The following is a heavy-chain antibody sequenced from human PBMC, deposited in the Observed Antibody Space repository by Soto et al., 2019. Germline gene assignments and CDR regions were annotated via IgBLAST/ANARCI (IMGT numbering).Heavy chain of an antibody. J-gene: IGHJ3*01. CDR1: GGSISSAGYY. V-gene: IGHV4-31*03. CDR2: IYFSGVT. D-gene: IGHD1-20*01. Sequence: QVQLQESGPGLVEPSQTLSLTCTVSGGSISSAGYYWSWIRQHPGKGLEWIGYIYFSGVTYYNPSLESRVTISVDTSKNQFSLRLSSVTAADTAVYYCARDNWRTPPEAAFDVWGQGTKVTVSS. CDR3: ARDNWRTPPEAAFDV.